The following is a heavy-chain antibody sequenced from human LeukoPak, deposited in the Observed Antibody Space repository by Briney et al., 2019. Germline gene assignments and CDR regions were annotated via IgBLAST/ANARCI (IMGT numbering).Heavy chain of an antibody. D-gene: IGHD3-10*01. Sequence: LSETLSLTCTVSGDSISSGNYYWSWIRQPPGKGLEWIGSIYYSGSTYYNPSLKSRVTISVDTSKNQFSLRLSSVTAADTAVYYCARTREYGSGSYYLPYYYYYYMDVWGKGTTVTISS. CDR2: IYYSGST. CDR3: ARTREYGSGSYYLPYYYYYYMDV. V-gene: IGHV4-39*07. CDR1: GDSISSGNYY. J-gene: IGHJ6*03.